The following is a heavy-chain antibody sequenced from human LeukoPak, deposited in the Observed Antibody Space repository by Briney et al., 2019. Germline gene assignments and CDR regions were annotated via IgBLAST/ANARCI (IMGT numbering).Heavy chain of an antibody. CDR3: ARSSIIAAAGPYYFDY. D-gene: IGHD6-13*01. CDR1: GGTFSSYA. CDR2: IIPIFGTA. J-gene: IGHJ4*02. V-gene: IGHV1-69*06. Sequence: ASVKVSCKASGGTFSSYAISWVRQAPGQGLEWMGGIIPIFGTANYVQKFQGRVTITADKSTTTAYMELSSLRSEDTAVYYCARSSIIAAAGPYYFDYWGQGTLVTVSS.